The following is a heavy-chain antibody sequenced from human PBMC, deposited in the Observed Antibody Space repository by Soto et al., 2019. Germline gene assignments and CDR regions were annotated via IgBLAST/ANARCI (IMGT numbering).Heavy chain of an antibody. CDR1: GFTFRNYA. CDR3: VKEGSSAVAGMGAFDI. D-gene: IGHD6-19*01. V-gene: IGHV3-23*01. Sequence: EGQLLDSGGDLVQPGGSLRLSCAASGFTFRNYAMSWVRQAPGKGLEWVSSISGSGVTTHYIDSVKGRFTISRDNSKKTLYLQMNSLRAEDTAVYYCVKEGSSAVAGMGAFDIWGQGTMVTVSS. CDR2: ISGSGVTT. J-gene: IGHJ3*02.